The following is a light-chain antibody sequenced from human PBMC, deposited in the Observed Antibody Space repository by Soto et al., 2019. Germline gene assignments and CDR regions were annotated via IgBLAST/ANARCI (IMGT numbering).Light chain of an antibody. CDR3: LHSRNSVST. V-gene: IGKV3-20*01. J-gene: IGKJ3*01. CDR2: SAH. CDR1: HSVSTLY. Sequence: DIVLTQSPGTLSLSPGERATLSCRASHSVSTLYITWYQQKPGQAPRLLIYSAHTRAAGIPDRFSGTGSGTDFTLTISRLEPEDFALYYCLHSRNSVSTCGPGTKVDIK.